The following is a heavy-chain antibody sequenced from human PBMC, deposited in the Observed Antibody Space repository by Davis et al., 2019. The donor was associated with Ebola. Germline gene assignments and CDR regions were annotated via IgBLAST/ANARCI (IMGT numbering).Heavy chain of an antibody. V-gene: IGHV4-61*01. CDR1: GASVRNVSHY. Sequence: SETLSLTCIVSGASVRNVSHYWSWIRQPPGKGLEWIGYISYSGSTNYNPSLKSRVTISVDTSKNQFSLKLSSVTAADTAVYYCARDADFGEYGWFDPWGQGTLVIASS. J-gene: IGHJ5*02. D-gene: IGHD4-17*01. CDR3: ARDADFGEYGWFDP. CDR2: ISYSGST.